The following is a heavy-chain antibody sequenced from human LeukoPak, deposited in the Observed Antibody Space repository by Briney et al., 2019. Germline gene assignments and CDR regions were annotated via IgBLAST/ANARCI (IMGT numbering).Heavy chain of an antibody. CDR1: GYSISSGYY. CDR2: IYHSGST. J-gene: IGHJ4*02. D-gene: IGHD6-19*01. CDR3: ARTAPLAVAGII. Sequence: SETLSLTCTVSGYSISSGYYWGWIRQPPGKGLEWIGSIYHSGSTYYNPSLKSRVTISVDTSKNQFSLKLSSVTAADTAVYYCARTAPLAVAGIIWGQGTLVTVSS. V-gene: IGHV4-38-2*02.